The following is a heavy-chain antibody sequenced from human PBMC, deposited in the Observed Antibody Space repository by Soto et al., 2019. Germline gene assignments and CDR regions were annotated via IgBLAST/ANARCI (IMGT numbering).Heavy chain of an antibody. CDR3: ARDRTSFGLHV. CDR2: IYYSGST. Sequence: SETLSLTCTVSGGSISSGDYYWSWIRQPPGKGLEWIGSIYYSGSTYYNPSLKSRVTISVDSSKNHFSLKLTSVTAADTALYYCARDRTSFGLHVWGQGTKVTVSS. D-gene: IGHD1-7*01. V-gene: IGHV4-30-4*02. CDR1: GGSISSGDYY. J-gene: IGHJ6*02.